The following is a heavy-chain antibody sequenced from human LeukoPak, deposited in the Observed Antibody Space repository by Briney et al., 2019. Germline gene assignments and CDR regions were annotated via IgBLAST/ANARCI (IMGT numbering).Heavy chain of an antibody. Sequence: ASVKVSCKASGYTFTSYDINWVRQATGQGLEWMGWMNPNSGNTGYAQKFQGRVTMTRNTSISTAYMELSSLRSEDTAVYYCARVPTQGYISSLGWDHYYYYYGMDVWGQGTTVTVSS. D-gene: IGHD3-3*02. CDR2: MNPNSGNT. J-gene: IGHJ6*02. V-gene: IGHV1-8*01. CDR3: ARVPTQGYISSLGWDHYYYYYGMDV. CDR1: GYTFTSYD.